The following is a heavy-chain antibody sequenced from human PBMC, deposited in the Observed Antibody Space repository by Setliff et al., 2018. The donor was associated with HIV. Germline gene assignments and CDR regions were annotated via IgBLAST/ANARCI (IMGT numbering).Heavy chain of an antibody. CDR1: GYSFTTYW. CDR3: ARRKSYSSNWYHRGWFDS. J-gene: IGHJ5*01. D-gene: IGHD6-13*01. V-gene: IGHV5-51*01. CDR2: IYPGDSDT. Sequence: GESLKISCKGSGYSFTTYWIGWVRQMPGRGLEWMGIIYPGDSDTRYSPSFQGQVTISADRSITTAYLQWSTLKASDTAIYFCARRKSYSSNWYHRGWFDSWGQGTRVTVSS.